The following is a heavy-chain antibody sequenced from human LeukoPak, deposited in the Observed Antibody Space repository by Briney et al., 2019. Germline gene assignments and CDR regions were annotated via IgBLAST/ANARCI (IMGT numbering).Heavy chain of an antibody. Sequence: GGSLRLSCAASGFTVSSNYMGWVRQAPGKGLEWVSVIYSGGSTYYADSVKGRFTISRDNSKNTLYLQMNSLRAEDTAVYYCARYAVYYYYGMDVWGQGTTVTVSS. CDR3: ARYAVYYYYGMDV. V-gene: IGHV3-53*01. CDR1: GFTVSSNY. J-gene: IGHJ6*02. CDR2: IYSGGST.